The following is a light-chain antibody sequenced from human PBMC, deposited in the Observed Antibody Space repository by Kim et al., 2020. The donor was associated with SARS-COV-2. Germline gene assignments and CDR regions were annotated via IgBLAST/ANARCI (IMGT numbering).Light chain of an antibody. CDR1: GSNVGAYTF. J-gene: IGLJ2*01. V-gene: IGLV2-11*01. CDR3: CSYAGDYTLI. CDR2: GVT. Sequence: QSALTQPRSVSGSPGQSVTISCTGTGSNVGAYTFVSWYQQHPGKVPKLIIYGVTERPSGVPDRFSASKTGPTASLTISGLRSEDVADYYCCSYAGDYTLIFGGGTTLTVL.